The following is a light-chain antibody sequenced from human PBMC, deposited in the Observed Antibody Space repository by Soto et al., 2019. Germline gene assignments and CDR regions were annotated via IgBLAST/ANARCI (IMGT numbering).Light chain of an antibody. J-gene: IGKJ3*01. CDR1: QSVSRSY. Sequence: EIVLTQSPGTLSLSPGERATLSCRASQSVSRSYLAWYQQKAGQAPRLLIYGASSRATGIPDRFNGSASGTDFTLTINRLEPEDIAVYYCQQRSNWPPLCTFGPGTKVDIK. CDR3: QQRSNWPPLCT. V-gene: IGKV3D-20*02. CDR2: GAS.